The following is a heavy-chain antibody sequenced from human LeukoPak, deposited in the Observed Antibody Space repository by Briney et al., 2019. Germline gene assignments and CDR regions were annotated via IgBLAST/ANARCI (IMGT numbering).Heavy chain of an antibody. CDR2: INPNSGGT. Sequence: VASVKVSCKASGYTFTSYGISWVRQAPGQGLEWMGWINPNSGGTNYAQKFQGRVTMTRDTSISTAYMELSRLRSDDTAVYYCARVSDSSGAYWGQGTLVTVSS. CDR3: ARVSDSSGAY. D-gene: IGHD3-22*01. V-gene: IGHV1-2*02. J-gene: IGHJ4*02. CDR1: GYTFTSYG.